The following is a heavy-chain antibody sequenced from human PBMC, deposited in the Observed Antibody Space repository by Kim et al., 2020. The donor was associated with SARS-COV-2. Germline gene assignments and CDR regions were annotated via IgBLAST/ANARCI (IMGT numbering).Heavy chain of an antibody. CDR3: ARDIYSNYFDP. CDR2: IYYSGST. J-gene: IGHJ5*02. D-gene: IGHD4-4*01. CDR1: GGSISSGGYY. Sequence: SETLSLTCTVSGGSISSGGYYWSWIRQHPGKGLEWIGYIYYSGSTYYNPSLKSRVTISVDTSKNQFSLKLSSVTAADTAVYYCARDIYSNYFDPWGQGTLVTVSS. V-gene: IGHV4-31*03.